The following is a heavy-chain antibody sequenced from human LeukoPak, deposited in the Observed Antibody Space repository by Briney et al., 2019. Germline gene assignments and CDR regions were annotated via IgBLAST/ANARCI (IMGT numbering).Heavy chain of an antibody. CDR1: GYTFTGYY. D-gene: IGHD3-10*01. J-gene: IGHJ5*02. Sequence: ASVKVSCKASGYTFTGYYMHWVRQAPGQGLEWMGWINPNSGGTNYAQKFQGRVTMTRDTSISTAYMELSRLRSDDTAVYYCARDRGLFRAWFDPWGQGTLVTVSS. CDR3: ARDRGLFRAWFDP. CDR2: INPNSGGT. V-gene: IGHV1-2*02.